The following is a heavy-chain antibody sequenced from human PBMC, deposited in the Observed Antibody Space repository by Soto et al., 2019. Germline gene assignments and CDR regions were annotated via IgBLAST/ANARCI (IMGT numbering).Heavy chain of an antibody. CDR3: ARPHYYDSTPDYFDY. V-gene: IGHV5-51*01. D-gene: IGHD3-22*01. CDR1: GYSFTSYW. CDR2: IYPVDSDT. J-gene: IGHJ4*02. Sequence: GESLKISCKGSGYSFTSYWIGWVRQMPGKGLEGMGIIYPVDSDTRYSPSFHGQVTISADKSISTAYLQWSSLKASDTAMYYRARPHYYDSTPDYFDYWGQGTLVTVSS.